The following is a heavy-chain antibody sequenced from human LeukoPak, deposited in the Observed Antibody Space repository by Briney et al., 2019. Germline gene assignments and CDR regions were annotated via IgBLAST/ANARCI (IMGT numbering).Heavy chain of an antibody. CDR2: INHSGST. Sequence: SETLSLTCTVSGGSINNYYWSWIRQPPGKGLEWIGEINHSGSTNYSPSLKSRVTISVDTSKNQFSLKLSSVTAADTAVYYCARDKVGYCSSTSCYSVSGDWFDPWGQGTLVTVSS. D-gene: IGHD2-2*02. J-gene: IGHJ5*02. CDR3: ARDKVGYCSSTSCYSVSGDWFDP. CDR1: GGSINNYY. V-gene: IGHV4-34*01.